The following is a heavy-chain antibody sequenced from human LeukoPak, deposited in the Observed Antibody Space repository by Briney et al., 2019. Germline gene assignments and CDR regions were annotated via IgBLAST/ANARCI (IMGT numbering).Heavy chain of an antibody. Sequence: ASVKVSCEASGYTFTGYYMHWVRQAPGQGLEWMGWINPNSGGTNYAQKFQGWVTMTRDTSISTAYMELSRLRSDDTAVYYCARGTKQQLLGDWFDPWGQGTLVTVSS. CDR3: ARGTKQQLLGDWFDP. V-gene: IGHV1-2*04. D-gene: IGHD6-13*01. CDR1: GYTFTGYY. J-gene: IGHJ5*02. CDR2: INPNSGGT.